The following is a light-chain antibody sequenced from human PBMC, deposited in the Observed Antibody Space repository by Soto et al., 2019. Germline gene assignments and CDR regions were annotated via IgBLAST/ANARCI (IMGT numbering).Light chain of an antibody. CDR1: ESISNW. Sequence: IPLTQSPTTLPASVGDRVTLTCRASESISNWLAWYQQRPGTAPKLLIYHASILETAVPSRFSGNGSGTEFTLTISSLQPGDFATYYCQQYRTYSFGQGSGVEIK. V-gene: IGKV1-5*01. CDR3: QQYRTYS. CDR2: HAS. J-gene: IGKJ1*01.